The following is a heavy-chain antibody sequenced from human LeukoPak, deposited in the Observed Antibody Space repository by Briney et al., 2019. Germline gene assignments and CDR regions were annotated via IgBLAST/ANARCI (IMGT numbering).Heavy chain of an antibody. CDR1: GGSISNSGHY. Sequence: SETLSLTCTVSGGSISNSGHYWVWIRQPPGKGLEWIGTITNTGGTYSNPSLKSRVTISIDASKTQISLKLASVTAADTAVFYCARKTPGTSVDVWGQGTPVTVSS. D-gene: IGHD3-10*01. CDR3: ARKTPGTSVDV. J-gene: IGHJ6*02. V-gene: IGHV4-39*01. CDR2: ITNTGGT.